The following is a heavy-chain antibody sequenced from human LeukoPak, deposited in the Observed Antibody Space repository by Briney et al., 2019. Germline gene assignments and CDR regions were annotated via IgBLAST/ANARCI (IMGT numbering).Heavy chain of an antibody. CDR3: ARDNAPAGGGLDY. Sequence: AGGSLRLSCAASGFTVSSNHMTWVRQAPGKGLEWVSGIYTGGLTFYADSVTGRFTISRDNSKNTVYLQMNSLGVEDTARYYCARDNAPAGGGLDYWGQGTLVTVSS. J-gene: IGHJ4*02. D-gene: IGHD2-2*01. V-gene: IGHV3-53*01. CDR1: GFTVSSNH. CDR2: IYTGGLT.